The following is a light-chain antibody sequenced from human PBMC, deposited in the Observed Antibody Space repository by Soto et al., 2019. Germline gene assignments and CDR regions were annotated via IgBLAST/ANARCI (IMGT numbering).Light chain of an antibody. CDR2: GVS. CDR3: QQYSEWSLT. J-gene: IGKJ4*01. V-gene: IGKV3-15*01. Sequence: EIVLTQSPATLSVSPGERATLSCRASQSVTNNFAGYQQKPGRAPRLLMYGVSTRATGSPARFVGSGSATEFTLTISSLQSEDFAVYYCQQYSEWSLTFGGGTKVDIK. CDR1: QSVTNN.